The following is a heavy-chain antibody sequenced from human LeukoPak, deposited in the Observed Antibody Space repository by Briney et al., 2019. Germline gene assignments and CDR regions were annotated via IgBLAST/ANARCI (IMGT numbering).Heavy chain of an antibody. CDR2: IYYSGST. CDR3: ARGLGTYYYYYMDV. CDR1: GGSISSSSYY. V-gene: IGHV4-39*01. D-gene: IGHD5/OR15-5a*01. J-gene: IGHJ6*03. Sequence: PSETLSLTCTVSGGSISSSSYYWGWIRQPPGKGLEWIGSIYYSGSTYYNPSLKSRVTISVDTSKNQFSLKLSSVTAADTAVYYCARGLGTYYYYYMDVWGKGATVTVSS.